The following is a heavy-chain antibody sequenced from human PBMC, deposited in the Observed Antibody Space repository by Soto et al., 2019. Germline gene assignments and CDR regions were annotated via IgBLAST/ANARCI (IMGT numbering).Heavy chain of an antibody. J-gene: IGHJ5*02. CDR2: IYHTRHP. CDR3: ARGGASAKWLDP. CDR1: GGSGSGYY. D-gene: IGHD3-16*01. Sequence: SGTLSLNCTVAGGSGSGYYWSWIRQPPGKGLEWIGYIYHTRHPIYHPSPTRRVTMAVATSKNQFPLHLNYVTATDTAVYYCARGGASAKWLDPWGQGTLVTVS. V-gene: IGHV4-59*02.